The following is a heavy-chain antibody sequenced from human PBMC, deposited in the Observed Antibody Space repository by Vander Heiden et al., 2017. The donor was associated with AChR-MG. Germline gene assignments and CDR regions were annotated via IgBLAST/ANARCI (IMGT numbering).Heavy chain of an antibody. V-gene: IGHV3-73*02. Sequence: EVQLVESGGGLVQPGGSLNLSCAAPGFTFSGSAMHWVRQASGKGLEWVGRIRSKANSYATAYAASVKGRFTISRDDSKNTAYLQMNSLKTEDTAVYYCTNPGVDYWGQGTLVTVSS. CDR1: GFTFSGSA. J-gene: IGHJ4*02. CDR3: TNPGVDY. CDR2: IRSKANSYAT.